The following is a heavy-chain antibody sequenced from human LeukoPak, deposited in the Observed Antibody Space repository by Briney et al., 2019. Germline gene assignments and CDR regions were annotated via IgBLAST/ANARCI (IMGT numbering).Heavy chain of an antibody. Sequence: PSETLSLTCTVSGASITSSDYSWGWLRPPPGKGLEWIGSLYYSGSTYYTPPHKSRVTISVDTSKKHFSLKLTSVTAADTAVYYCARQGGSPDWFDPWGQGTLVTVSS. J-gene: IGHJ5*02. CDR3: ARQGGSPDWFDP. V-gene: IGHV4-39*01. CDR2: LYYSGST. D-gene: IGHD1-26*01. CDR1: GASITSSDYS.